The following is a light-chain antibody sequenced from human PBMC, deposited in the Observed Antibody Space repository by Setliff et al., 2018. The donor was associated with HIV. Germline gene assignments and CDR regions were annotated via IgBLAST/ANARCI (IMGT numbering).Light chain of an antibody. CDR2: EVS. CDR1: TSDIGHYNR. Sequence: QSALTQPPYVSGAPGQSVTISCTGSTSDIGHYNRVSWYQQPPGAAPKLIMYEVSHRPSGVPDRFSGSKSGSTASLTISGLQPEDEADYYCSSYTTSITLVFGTGTKVTVL. J-gene: IGLJ1*01. CDR3: SSYTTSITLV. V-gene: IGLV2-18*02.